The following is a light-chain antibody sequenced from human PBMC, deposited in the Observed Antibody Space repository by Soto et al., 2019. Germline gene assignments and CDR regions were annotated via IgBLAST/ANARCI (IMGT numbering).Light chain of an antibody. J-gene: IGKJ3*01. CDR2: GAS. V-gene: IGKV3D-20*02. CDR3: QHRNNRPFS. CDR1: QIVTSNY. Sequence: EIVLTQSPGTLSSSPGERATLSCRASQIVTSNYLAWYQQKPGQAPRLLIFGASIRATGIPARFSGSGSGTDFTLTISSLEPEDFAVYYCQHRNNRPFSFGPGTKVDIK.